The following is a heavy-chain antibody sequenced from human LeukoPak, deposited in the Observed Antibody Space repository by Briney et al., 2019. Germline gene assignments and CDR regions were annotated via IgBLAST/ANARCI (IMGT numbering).Heavy chain of an antibody. D-gene: IGHD6-13*01. CDR3: VKDLYKGDTSTWYYFDY. CDR2: ISSYGDKT. J-gene: IGHJ4*02. V-gene: IGHV3-64D*06. CDR1: GFTFSSYA. Sequence: PGGSLRLSCSASGFTFSSYAMHWVRQAPGMGPEYVSVISSYGDKTYYADSVKGRFTISRDNSKNTVSLQMSSLRPEDTAVYYCVKDLYKGDTSTWYYFDYWGQGTLVTLSS.